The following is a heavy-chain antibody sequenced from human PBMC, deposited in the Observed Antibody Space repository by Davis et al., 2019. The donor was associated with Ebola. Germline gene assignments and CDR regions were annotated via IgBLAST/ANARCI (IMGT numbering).Heavy chain of an antibody. V-gene: IGHV3-21*04. CDR3: ATKGLQQFHLDY. J-gene: IGHJ4*02. CDR1: GFPFSSYN. D-gene: IGHD6-13*01. CDR2: ISGSSYYI. Sequence: PGGSLRLSCTASGFPFSSYNMNWVRQVPGKGLEWVSSISGSSYYIYYAVSVMGRFTISRDNAKNSLYLQMNSLRAEDTAVYYCATKGLQQFHLDYWGQGTLVTVSS.